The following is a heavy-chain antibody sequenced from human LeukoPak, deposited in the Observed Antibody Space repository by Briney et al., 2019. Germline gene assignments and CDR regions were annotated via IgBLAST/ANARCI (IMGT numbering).Heavy chain of an antibody. V-gene: IGHV3-21*01. CDR3: ARDSQGTSGYYYMDV. D-gene: IGHD2-2*01. CDR2: VSSSSSYI. CDR1: GFTFSSYS. Sequence: GGSQRLSCAASGFTFSSYSMNWVRQAPGKGLEWVSSVSSSSSYIYYADSVKGRFTISRDNAKNSLYLQMNSLRAEDTAVYYCARDSQGTSGYYYMDVWGKGTTVTVSS. J-gene: IGHJ6*03.